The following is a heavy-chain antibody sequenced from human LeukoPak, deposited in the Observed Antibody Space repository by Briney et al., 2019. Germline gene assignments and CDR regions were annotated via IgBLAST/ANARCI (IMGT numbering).Heavy chain of an antibody. V-gene: IGHV3-23*01. CDR2: ISGSGEST. CDR3: AKSGPQRWYSSGWDLPGNFDY. CDR1: GFIFSSYA. D-gene: IGHD6-19*01. J-gene: IGHJ4*02. Sequence: GGSLRLSCEGSGFIFSSYAMTWVRQAPGKGLQWVSSISGSGESTYYADSMKGRFTISRDNSKNTLSLQMNSLRAEDTAVYYCAKSGPQRWYSSGWDLPGNFDYWGQGTLVTVSS.